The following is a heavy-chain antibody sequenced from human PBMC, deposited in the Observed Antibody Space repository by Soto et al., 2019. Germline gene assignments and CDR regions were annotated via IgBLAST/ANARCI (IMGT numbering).Heavy chain of an antibody. V-gene: IGHV3-21*01. CDR3: ARADTPMVTFLFDY. J-gene: IGHJ4*02. CDR1: GFTLSSYT. CDR2: ISSSSSYI. D-gene: IGHD5-18*01. Sequence: LRLSCAASGFTLSSYTMNWVRQAPGKGLEWVSSISSSSSYIYYADSVKGRFTISRDNAKNSLYLQMNSLRAEDTAAYYCARADTPMVTFLFDYWGQGTLVTVSS.